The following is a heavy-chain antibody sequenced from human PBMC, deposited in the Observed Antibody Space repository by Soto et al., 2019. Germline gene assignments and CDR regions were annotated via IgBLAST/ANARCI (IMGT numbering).Heavy chain of an antibody. V-gene: IGHV3-72*01. Sequence: EVQLVESGGGLVQPGGSLRLSCAASGFTFSDHYMDWVRQAPGKGLEWVGRTRNKANSYTTEYAASVKGRFTISRDDSKNSLYLQMNSLKTEDTAVYYCARVLHAVRRFYGMDVWGQGTTVTVSS. CDR3: ARVLHAVRRFYGMDV. CDR1: GFTFSDHY. J-gene: IGHJ6*02. CDR2: TRNKANSYTT. D-gene: IGHD1-1*01.